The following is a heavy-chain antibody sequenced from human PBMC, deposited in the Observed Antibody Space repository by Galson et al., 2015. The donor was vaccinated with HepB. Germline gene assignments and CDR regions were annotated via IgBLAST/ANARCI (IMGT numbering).Heavy chain of an antibody. CDR3: ARDFYDFWSGFYNQFDY. Sequence: SLRLSCAASGFTFSSYAMHWVRQAPGKGLEWEAIILYDGNNEYYADSVKGRFTISRDNSKNTLYLQMNSLRAEDTAVYYCARDFYDFWSGFYNQFDYWGQGTLVTVSS. D-gene: IGHD3-3*01. V-gene: IGHV3-30-3*01. CDR2: ILYDGNNE. J-gene: IGHJ4*02. CDR1: GFTFSSYA.